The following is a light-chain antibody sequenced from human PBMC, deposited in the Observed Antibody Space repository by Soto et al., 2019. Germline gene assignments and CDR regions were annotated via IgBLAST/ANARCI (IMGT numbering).Light chain of an antibody. V-gene: IGKV3-20*01. Sequence: EIVLTQSPDTLSLSPGDRATLSCRASQSVSSTYLAWYQQKPGQAPRLLIFAASTRATGIPDRFSGSGSGADFTFTISRLEPEDFAVDYCQLYGASPLFTFGPGTRVDIK. CDR2: AAS. J-gene: IGKJ3*01. CDR3: QLYGASPLFT. CDR1: QSVSSTY.